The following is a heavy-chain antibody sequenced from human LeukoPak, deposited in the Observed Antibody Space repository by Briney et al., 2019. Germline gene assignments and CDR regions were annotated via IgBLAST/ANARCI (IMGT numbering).Heavy chain of an antibody. CDR1: GFTFSDSY. V-gene: IGHV3-11*01. CDR3: ARTARVYAH. Sequence: GGPLRLSCVASGFTFSDSYMSWVPQAPGRGLECLSYISGSGSDINYADSVKGRFTISRDNAKNSLYLQMNSLRVEDTAVYYCARTARVYAHWGQGTPVTVSS. CDR2: ISGSGSDI. D-gene: IGHD2-2*01. J-gene: IGHJ4*02.